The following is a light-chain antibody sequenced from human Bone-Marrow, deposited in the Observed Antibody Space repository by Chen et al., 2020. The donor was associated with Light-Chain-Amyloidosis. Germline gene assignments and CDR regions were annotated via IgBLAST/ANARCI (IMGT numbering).Light chain of an antibody. Sequence: SYVLTQPSSVSVAPGQTATIACGGNNIGSTSVHWYQQTPGQAPLLVFYDDSDRPSGVPERWSGSNAGNTATLPSSWVEAGDEADYYCQVWDRSSDRPVFGGGTKLTVL. V-gene: IGLV3-21*02. CDR1: NIGSTS. J-gene: IGLJ3*02. CDR2: DDS. CDR3: QVWDRSSDRPV.